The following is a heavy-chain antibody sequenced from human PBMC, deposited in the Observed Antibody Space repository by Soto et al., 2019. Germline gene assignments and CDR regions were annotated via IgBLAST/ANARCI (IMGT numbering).Heavy chain of an antibody. CDR3: AKVSPEEMATRKTDAFDI. V-gene: IGHV3-30*18. CDR2: ISYDGSNK. D-gene: IGHD5-12*01. CDR1: GFTFSSYG. J-gene: IGHJ3*02. Sequence: SGFTFSSYGMHWVRQAPGKGLEWVAVISYDGSNKYYADSVKGRFTISRDNSKNTLYLQMNSLRAEDTAVYYCAKVSPEEMATRKTDAFDIWGQGTMVT.